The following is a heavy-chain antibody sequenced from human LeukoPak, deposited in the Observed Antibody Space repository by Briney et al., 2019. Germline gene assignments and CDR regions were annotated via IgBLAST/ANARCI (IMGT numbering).Heavy chain of an antibody. CDR3: ASGRAYSGSYHDAFDI. CDR2: MNPNSGNT. CDR1: GYTFTSYD. Sequence: ASVKVSCKASGYTFTSYDINWVRQATGQGLEWMGWMNPNSGNTGYAQKFQGRVTITRNTSISTAYMELSSLRSEDTAVYYCASGRAYSGSYHDAFDIWGQGTMVTVSS. J-gene: IGHJ3*02. V-gene: IGHV1-8*03. D-gene: IGHD1-26*01.